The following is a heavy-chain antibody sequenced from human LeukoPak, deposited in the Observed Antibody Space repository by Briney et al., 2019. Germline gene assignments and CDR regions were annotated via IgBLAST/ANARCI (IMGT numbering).Heavy chain of an antibody. CDR2: INHSGST. Sequence: SETLSLTCAVYGGSFSGYYWSWIRQPPGKGLEWIGEINHSGSTNYNPSLKSRVTISVDTSKNQFSLKLSSMTAADTAVYYCARLQEYSSSSVDYWGQGTLVTVSS. CDR1: GGSFSGYY. CDR3: ARLQEYSSSSVDY. J-gene: IGHJ4*02. V-gene: IGHV4-34*01. D-gene: IGHD6-6*01.